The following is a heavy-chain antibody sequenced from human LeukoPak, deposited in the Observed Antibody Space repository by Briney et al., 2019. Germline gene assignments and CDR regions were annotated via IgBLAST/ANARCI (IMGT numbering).Heavy chain of an antibody. CDR1: GGSISSYY. J-gene: IGHJ4*02. V-gene: IGHV4-59*01. D-gene: IGHD4-17*01. CDR2: IYYSGST. Sequence: PSETLSLTCTVSGGSISSYYWSWIRQPPGKGLEWIGYIYYSGSTNYNPSLKSRVTISVDTSKNQFSLKLSSVTAADTAVYYCARGTVTGGPYYFDYWGQGTLVAVSS. CDR3: ARGTVTGGPYYFDY.